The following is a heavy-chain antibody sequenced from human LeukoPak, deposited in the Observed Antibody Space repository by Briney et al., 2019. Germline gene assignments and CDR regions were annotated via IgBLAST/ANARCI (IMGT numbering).Heavy chain of an antibody. D-gene: IGHD2-2*01. J-gene: IGHJ6*02. Sequence: GGSLRLSCAVSGFTFSSYAMSWVRQAPGKGLEWVSGISGSGSSTYYADSVKGRFTISRDNSKNTLYLQMNSLRAEDTAVYSCAKDLSMPDKYNSMDVWGQGTTVTVSS. V-gene: IGHV3-23*01. CDR2: ISGSGSST. CDR1: GFTFSSYA. CDR3: AKDLSMPDKYNSMDV.